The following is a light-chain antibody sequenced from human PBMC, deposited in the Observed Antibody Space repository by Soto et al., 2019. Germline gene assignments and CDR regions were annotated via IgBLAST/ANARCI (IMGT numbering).Light chain of an antibody. CDR3: QQRSNWPTT. Sequence: EIVLTQSPATLSLSPGDRATLSCRASQSVSSYLAWYQQKPGQAPRLLIYDASNRATGIPARFSASGSGTDFTLTITTLVPEDFAVYYCQQRSNWPTTFGGGTKVEIK. J-gene: IGKJ4*01. V-gene: IGKV3-11*01. CDR2: DAS. CDR1: QSVSSY.